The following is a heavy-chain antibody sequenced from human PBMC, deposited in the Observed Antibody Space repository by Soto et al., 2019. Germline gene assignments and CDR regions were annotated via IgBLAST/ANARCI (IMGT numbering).Heavy chain of an antibody. CDR3: VEDHDYYYGPWDAFDI. J-gene: IGHJ3*02. Sequence: GGSLRLSCSASGFTFSSYAMHWVRQAPGKGLEYVSAISSNGGSTYYADSVKGRFTISRDNSKNTLYLQMSSLRAEDTAVYYCVEDHDYYYGPWDAFDIWGQGTMVTVSS. CDR2: ISSNGGST. V-gene: IGHV3-64D*08. D-gene: IGHD3-10*01. CDR1: GFTFSSYA.